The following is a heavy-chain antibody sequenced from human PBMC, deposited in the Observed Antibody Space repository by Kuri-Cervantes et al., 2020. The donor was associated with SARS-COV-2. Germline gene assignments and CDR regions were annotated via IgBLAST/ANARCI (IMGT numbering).Heavy chain of an antibody. CDR2: INHSGST. J-gene: IGHJ4*02. CDR3: ARDPNYYDSSGYYYFDY. CDR1: GFTVSSNY. D-gene: IGHD3-22*01. V-gene: IGHV4-34*01. Sequence: SETLSLTCAASGFTVSSNYMSWVRQAPGKGLEWIGEINHSGSTNYNPYLKSRVTISVDTSKNQFSLKLSSVTAADTAVYYCARDPNYYDSSGYYYFDYWGQGTLVTVSS.